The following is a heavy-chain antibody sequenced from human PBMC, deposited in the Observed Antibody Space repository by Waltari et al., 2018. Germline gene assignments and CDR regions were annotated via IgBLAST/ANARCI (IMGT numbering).Heavy chain of an antibody. D-gene: IGHD3-16*02. V-gene: IGHV4-34*01. CDR2: INHSGSP. CDR1: GGSFSGYY. Sequence: QVQLHQWGAGLLKASETLSLTCAVYGGSFSGYYWNWIRQPPGEGLEWNGEINHSGSPSYTPPLKSRGTISVDTSKNQVSRRLTSVTAADTSVYYCARGRLSSQLQARGRRGNWFDPWGQGTLVTVSS. CDR3: ARGRLSSQLQARGRRGNWFDP. J-gene: IGHJ5*02.